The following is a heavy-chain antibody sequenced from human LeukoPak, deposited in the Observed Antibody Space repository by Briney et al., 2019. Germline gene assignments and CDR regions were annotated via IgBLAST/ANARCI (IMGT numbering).Heavy chain of an antibody. CDR1: GYTFTDYY. CDR2: INLHSGDT. D-gene: IGHD4-17*01. CDR3: ARDYRHDNGDFLTY. Sequence: ASVKVSCKTSGYTFTDYYMHWVRQAPGQGLEWMGWINLHSGDTNYAQQFQGRVTMTRDTSISTAYMDLSRLMSDDTAVYYCARDYRHDNGDFLTYWGQGTLVTVSS. J-gene: IGHJ4*02. V-gene: IGHV1-2*02.